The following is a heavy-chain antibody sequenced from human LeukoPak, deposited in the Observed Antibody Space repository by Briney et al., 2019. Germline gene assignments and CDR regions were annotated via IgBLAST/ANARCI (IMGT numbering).Heavy chain of an antibody. J-gene: IGHJ6*03. CDR2: IVVGSGNT. Sequence: ASVKVSCKASGFTFTRSAMQWVRQARGQRLEWIGWIVVGSGNTKYAQKFQERVTITRDMSTGTAYMELSSLRSEDTAVYYCAASGFGFGELPSYFYYYMDVWGKGTTVTISS. V-gene: IGHV1-58*02. CDR3: AASGFGFGELPSYFYYYMDV. CDR1: GFTFTRSA. D-gene: IGHD3-10*01.